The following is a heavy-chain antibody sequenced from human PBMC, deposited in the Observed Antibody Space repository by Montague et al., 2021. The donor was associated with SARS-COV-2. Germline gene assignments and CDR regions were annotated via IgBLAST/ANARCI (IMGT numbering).Heavy chain of an antibody. CDR3: ARVGRQQLGRLSGMDV. CDR2: LHHRVST. CDR1: GGSFSGYY. V-gene: IGHV4-34*01. J-gene: IGHJ6*02. Sequence: SETLSLTCAVSGGSFSGYYWSWILQPPGKGLACIGDLHHRVSTNYNPSLKSRGTISVDTAKNQFSLKLSSVTAADTPVYYCARVGRQQLGRLSGMDVWGQGTTVTVSS. D-gene: IGHD6-13*01.